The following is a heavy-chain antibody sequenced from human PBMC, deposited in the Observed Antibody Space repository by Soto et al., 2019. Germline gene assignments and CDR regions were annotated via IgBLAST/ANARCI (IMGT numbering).Heavy chain of an antibody. CDR2: IWYDGSNK. J-gene: IGHJ4*02. CDR3: ARDKGSSSSYFDY. CDR1: GFFFSSYG. Sequence: QVQLVESGGGVVQPGGSLRLSCAASGFFFSSYGMHWVRQAPGKGLEWVAVIWYDGSNKYYADSVKGRFTISRDNSKNTLYLQMNSLRAEDTAVYYCARDKGSSSSYFDYWGQGTLVTVSS. V-gene: IGHV3-33*01. D-gene: IGHD6-6*01.